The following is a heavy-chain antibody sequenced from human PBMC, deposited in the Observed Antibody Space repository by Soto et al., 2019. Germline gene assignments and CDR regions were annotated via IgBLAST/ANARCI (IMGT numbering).Heavy chain of an antibody. J-gene: IGHJ4*02. Sequence: QVQLVESGGGVVQPGRSLRLSCAAFGFTFRSHAMHWVRQAPGKGLEWVAVVSYDESDYDYADSVKGRFTIYRDNSKNTLYLQMKSLRAEDTATYRGAKGGGYIYAYPIDLWGQGTLVTVSS. D-gene: IGHD5-18*01. CDR2: VSYDESDY. V-gene: IGHV3-30*18. CDR3: AKGGGYIYAYPIDL. CDR1: GFTFRSHA.